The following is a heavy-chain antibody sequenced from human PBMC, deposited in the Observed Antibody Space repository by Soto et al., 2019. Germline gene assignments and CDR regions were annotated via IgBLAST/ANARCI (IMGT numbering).Heavy chain of an antibody. D-gene: IGHD6-6*01. Sequence: QVQLVQSGAEVKKPGASVKVSCKASGYTFTSYYMHWVRQAPGQGLEWMGIINPSGGSTSYAQTFQGRVTMARDTYTSTVYMELSSLRSEDTAVYYCAREGGAYEAARHHYYYYYGMDVWGQGTTVTVSS. CDR3: AREGGAYEAARHHYYYYYGMDV. V-gene: IGHV1-46*01. CDR1: GYTFTSYY. CDR2: INPSGGST. J-gene: IGHJ6*02.